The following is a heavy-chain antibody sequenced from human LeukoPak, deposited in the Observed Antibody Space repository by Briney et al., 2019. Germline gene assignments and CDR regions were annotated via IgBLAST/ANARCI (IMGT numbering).Heavy chain of an antibody. J-gene: IGHJ4*02. V-gene: IGHV4-59*01. Sequence: PSETLSLTCTVSGGSISSYYWSWIRQPPGKRLEWIGYIYYSGSTNYNPSLKSRVTISVDTSKNQFSLKLSSVTAADTAVYYCARTEYSSGWLDYWGQGTLVTVSS. CDR1: GGSISSYY. CDR3: ARTEYSSGWLDY. D-gene: IGHD6-19*01. CDR2: IYYSGST.